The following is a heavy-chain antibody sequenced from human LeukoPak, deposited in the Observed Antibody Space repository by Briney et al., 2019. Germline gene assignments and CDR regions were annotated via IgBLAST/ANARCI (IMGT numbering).Heavy chain of an antibody. CDR2: IYFSGGA. CDR3: ARVDSSSSPLDP. Sequence: PSETLSLTCTVSGGSISSYYWGWIWQPPAKGLGRVGYIYFSGGATYNPSPTSRVTISVDTSKHQFSLKLSSVTAADAAVYYCARVDSSSSPLDPGGQGTLVTVSS. V-gene: IGHV4-59*01. D-gene: IGHD6-6*01. J-gene: IGHJ5*02. CDR1: GGSISSYY.